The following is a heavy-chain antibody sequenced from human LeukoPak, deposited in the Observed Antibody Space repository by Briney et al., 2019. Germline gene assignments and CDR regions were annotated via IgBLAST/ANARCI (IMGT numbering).Heavy chain of an antibody. V-gene: IGHV4-4*07. CDR3: ARDSTEWELLWWFDP. D-gene: IGHD1-26*01. Sequence: SETLSLTCTVSGGSISSYYWSWIRQPAGKGLEWIGRIYTSGSTNYNPSLKSRVTMSVDTSKNQFSLKLGSVTAADTAVYYCARDSTEWELLWWFDPWGQGTLVTVSS. CDR2: IYTSGST. CDR1: GGSISSYY. J-gene: IGHJ5*02.